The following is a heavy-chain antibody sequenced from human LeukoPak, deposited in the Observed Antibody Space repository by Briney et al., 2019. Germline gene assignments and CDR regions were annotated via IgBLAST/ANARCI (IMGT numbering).Heavy chain of an antibody. CDR2: IYPGDSDT. Sequence: GESLKISCRVFGDNLASYWIGWVRQMPGKGLEWMGIIYPGDSDTRYSPSFQGQVTISADKSISTAYLQWSSLKAYDTAMYYCVSRVGNSNYDYWGQGTLVTVSS. CDR3: VSRVGNSNYDY. J-gene: IGHJ4*02. D-gene: IGHD4-11*01. V-gene: IGHV5-51*01. CDR1: GDNLASYW.